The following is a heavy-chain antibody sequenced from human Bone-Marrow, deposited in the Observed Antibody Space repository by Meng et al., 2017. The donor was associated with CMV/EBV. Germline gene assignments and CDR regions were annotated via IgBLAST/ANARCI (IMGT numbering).Heavy chain of an antibody. CDR1: GYTVTDYY. D-gene: IGHD6-19*01. Sequence: QVQVVQSGAEVKKAGASVKVSCKASGYTVTDYYIHWVRQAPGQWLEWMGWINPNDDTNYAQNFQGRVTMTRDMSINTVYMELSRLTSDDTAVYYCARSSGWSRFDYWGLGTLVTVSS. J-gene: IGHJ4*02. V-gene: IGHV1-2*02. CDR3: ARSSGWSRFDY. CDR2: INPNDDT.